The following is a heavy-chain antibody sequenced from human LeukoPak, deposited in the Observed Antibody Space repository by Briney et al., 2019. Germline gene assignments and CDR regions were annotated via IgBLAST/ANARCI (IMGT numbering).Heavy chain of an antibody. CDR1: GYTFTGYY. V-gene: IGHV1-2*04. CDR3: ARAGTVEMTPLDY. Sequence: GASVKVSCKASGYTFTGYYMHWVRQAPGQGLEWMGWINPNSGGTNYAQKFQGWFTMTRDTSISTAYMELSRLRSDDTAVYYCARAGTVEMTPLDYWGQGTLVTVSS. J-gene: IGHJ4*02. D-gene: IGHD5-24*01. CDR2: INPNSGGT.